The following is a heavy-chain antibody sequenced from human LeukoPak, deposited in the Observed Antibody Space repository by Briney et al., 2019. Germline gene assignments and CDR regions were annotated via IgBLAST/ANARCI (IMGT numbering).Heavy chain of an antibody. Sequence: PSETLSLTCTVSGGSISSSSYYWGWIRQPPGKGLEWIGSIYYSGSTYYNPSLKSRVTISVDTSKNQFSLKLSSVTAADTAVYYCARWKESGSYLDYWGQGTLVTVSS. CDR3: ARWKESGSYLDY. V-gene: IGHV4-39*07. D-gene: IGHD3-10*01. CDR1: GGSISSSSYY. J-gene: IGHJ4*02. CDR2: IYYSGST.